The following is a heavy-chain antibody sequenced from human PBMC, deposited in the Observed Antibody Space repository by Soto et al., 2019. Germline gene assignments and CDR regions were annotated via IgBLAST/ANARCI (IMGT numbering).Heavy chain of an antibody. CDR2: ISAYNGNT. J-gene: IGHJ4*02. CDR1: GYTFTNYG. CDR3: ASTSGSSLLVDC. D-gene: IGHD1-26*01. V-gene: IGHV1-18*01. Sequence: SVKVSCKASGYTFTNYGISWVRQAPGQGLEWMGWISAYNGNTNYAQKLQGRVTMTTDTSTSTAHMELRSLRSDDTAIYYCASTSGSSLLVDCWGQGTLVTVSS.